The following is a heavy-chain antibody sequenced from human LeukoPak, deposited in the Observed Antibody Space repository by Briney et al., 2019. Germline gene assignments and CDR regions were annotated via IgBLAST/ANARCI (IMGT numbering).Heavy chain of an antibody. CDR3: ARGANGLITMVRGVTYNWFDP. J-gene: IGHJ5*02. Sequence: ASVKVSCKASGGTCSSYAISWVRQAPGQGLEWRGGIIPIFGTANYAQKFQGRVTITTDESTSTAYMELSSLRSEDTAVYYCARGANGLITMVRGVTYNWFDPWGQGTLVTVSS. D-gene: IGHD3-10*01. CDR2: IIPIFGTA. CDR1: GGTCSSYA. V-gene: IGHV1-69*05.